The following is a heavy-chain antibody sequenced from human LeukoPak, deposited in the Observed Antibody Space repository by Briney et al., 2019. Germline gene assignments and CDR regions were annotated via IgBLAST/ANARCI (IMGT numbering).Heavy chain of an antibody. D-gene: IGHD6-19*01. CDR2: INPNSGGT. V-gene: IGHV1-2*02. CDR3: ARDVSPVAGPDY. CDR1: GYTFTGYY. J-gene: IGHJ4*02. Sequence: ASVKVSCKASGYTFTGYYMHWVRQAPGQGLEWMGWINPNSGGTNYAQKFQGRVTMTRDTSISTAYMELSRLRSDDTAVYYRARDVSPVAGPDYWGQGTLVTVSS.